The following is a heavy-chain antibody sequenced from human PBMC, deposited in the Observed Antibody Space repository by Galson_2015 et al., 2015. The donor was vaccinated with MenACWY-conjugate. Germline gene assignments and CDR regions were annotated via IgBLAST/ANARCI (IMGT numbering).Heavy chain of an antibody. V-gene: IGHV3-30*18. CDR3: AKSLVVVGHFDY. CDR1: GFTFSSYG. Sequence: SLRLSCAASGFTFSSYGMHWVRQAPGKGLEWVAVISYDGSNKYYADSVKGRFTISRDNSKNTLYLQMNSLRAEDTAVYYCAKSLVVVGHFDYWGQGTLVTVSS. J-gene: IGHJ4*02. CDR2: ISYDGSNK. D-gene: IGHD2-15*01.